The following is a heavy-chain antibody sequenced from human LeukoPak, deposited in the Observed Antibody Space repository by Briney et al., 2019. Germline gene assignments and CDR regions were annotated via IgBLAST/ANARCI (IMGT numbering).Heavy chain of an antibody. CDR2: IFYSGST. J-gene: IGHJ4*02. CDR1: GASISSYY. CDR3: ASGPYPAAGTDHQFDY. Sequence: SETLSLTCTVSGASISSYYWSWIRQPPGKGLEWTGYIFYSGSTLYNPSLQSRATISVDTSKNQISLKLTSVTAADTAVYYCASGPYPAAGTDHQFDYWGQGTLVTVSS. V-gene: IGHV4-59*01. D-gene: IGHD6-13*01.